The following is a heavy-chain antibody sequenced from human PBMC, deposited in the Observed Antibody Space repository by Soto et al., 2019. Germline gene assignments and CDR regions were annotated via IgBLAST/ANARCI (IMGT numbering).Heavy chain of an antibody. CDR3: ARDKNCSGGSCYSGLHYYYYYMDV. V-gene: IGHV3-33*01. J-gene: IGHJ6*03. Sequence: PGGSLRLSCAASGFTFSSYGMHWVRQAPGKGLEWVAVIWYDGSNKYYADSVKGRFTISRDNSKNTLYLQMNSLRAEDTAVYYCARDKNCSGGSCYSGLHYYYYYMDVWGKGTTVTVSS. D-gene: IGHD2-15*01. CDR2: IWYDGSNK. CDR1: GFTFSSYG.